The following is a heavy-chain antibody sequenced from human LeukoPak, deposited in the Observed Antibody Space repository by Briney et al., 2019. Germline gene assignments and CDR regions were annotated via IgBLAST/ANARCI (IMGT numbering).Heavy chain of an antibody. CDR2: IKQDGSEK. CDR1: GFTFSSYW. CDR3: ARGGYDILTGELTYFDY. Sequence: PGGSLRLSCAASGFTFSSYWMSWVRQAPGKGLEWVANIKQDGSEKYYVDSVKGRFTISRDNAKNSLYLQMNSLRAEDAAVYYCARGGYDILTGELTYFDYWGQGTLVTVSS. D-gene: IGHD3-9*01. V-gene: IGHV3-7*01. J-gene: IGHJ4*02.